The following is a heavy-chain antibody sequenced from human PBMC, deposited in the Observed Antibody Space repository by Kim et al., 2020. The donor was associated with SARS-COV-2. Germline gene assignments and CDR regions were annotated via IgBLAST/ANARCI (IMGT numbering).Heavy chain of an antibody. CDR3: ARAPAVVTGTLNWFDP. D-gene: IGHD3-22*01. J-gene: IGHJ5*02. CDR2: IYYSGST. CDR1: GGSISSGGYY. V-gene: IGHV4-31*03. Sequence: SETLSLTCTVSGGSISSGGYYWSWIRQHPGKGLEWIGYIYYSGSTYYNPSLKSRVTISVDTSKNQFSLKLSSVTAADTAVYYCARAPAVVTGTLNWFDPWGQGTLVTVSS.